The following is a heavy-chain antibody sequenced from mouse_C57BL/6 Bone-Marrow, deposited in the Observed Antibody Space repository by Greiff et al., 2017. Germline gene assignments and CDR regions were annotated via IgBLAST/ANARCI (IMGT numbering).Heavy chain of an antibody. V-gene: IGHV1-64*01. CDR3: ARPTGAMDY. CDR2: IHPNSGST. Sequence: PGQGLEWIGMIHPNSGSTNYNEKFKSKATLTVDKSSSTAYMQLSSLTSEDSAVYYCARPTGAMDYWGQGTSVTVSS. J-gene: IGHJ4*01.